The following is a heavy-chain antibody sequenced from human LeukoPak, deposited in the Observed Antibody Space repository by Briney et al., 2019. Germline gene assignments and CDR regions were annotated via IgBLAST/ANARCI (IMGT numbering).Heavy chain of an antibody. CDR3: ATAAGGWLPFGY. D-gene: IGHD6-19*01. J-gene: IGHJ4*02. Sequence: PSETLSLTCAAYGGSFSGYYWSWIRQPPGKGLEWIGEINHSGSTNYNPSLKSRVTISVDASKNQFSLKLSSVTAADTAVYYCATAAGGWLPFGYWGQGTLVTVSS. CDR2: INHSGST. CDR1: GGSFSGYY. V-gene: IGHV4-34*01.